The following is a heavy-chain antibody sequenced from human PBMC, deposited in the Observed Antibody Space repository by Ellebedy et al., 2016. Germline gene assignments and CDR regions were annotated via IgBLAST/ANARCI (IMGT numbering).Heavy chain of an antibody. CDR3: ARGVTPMGAFDY. V-gene: IGHV6-1*01. CDR2: TYYRSKWYN. D-gene: IGHD2-21*02. Sequence: SQTLSLTCXISGDSVSRNSATWNWIRQSPSRGLEWLGRTYYRSKWYNEYAVSVKSRITINPDTSKNQFALQLNSVTPEDTAVYYCARGVTPMGAFDYWGQGTLVTVSS. CDR1: GDSVSRNSAT. J-gene: IGHJ4*02.